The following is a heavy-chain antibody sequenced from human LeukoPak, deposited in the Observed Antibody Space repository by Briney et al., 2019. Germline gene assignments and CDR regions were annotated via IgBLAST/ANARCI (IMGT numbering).Heavy chain of an antibody. D-gene: IGHD3-22*01. CDR1: GGSISSGDYY. J-gene: IGHJ4*02. V-gene: IGHV4-30-4*01. Sequence: SQTLSLTCTVSGGSISSGDYYWSWIRQPPGKGLEWIGYIYYSGSTYYNPSLKCRVTISVDTSKNQFSLKLSSVTAADTAVYYCARSAYYYVHFDYWGQGTLVTVSS. CDR3: ARSAYYYVHFDY. CDR2: IYYSGST.